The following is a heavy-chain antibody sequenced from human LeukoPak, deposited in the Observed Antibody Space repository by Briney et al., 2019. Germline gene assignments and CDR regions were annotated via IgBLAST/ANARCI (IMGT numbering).Heavy chain of an antibody. V-gene: IGHV3-23*01. Sequence: GGSLRLSCVASVYTFRSYAMSWVRPAPGKGLESVLAIFGAGGSTYYADSVKGRFTTSRDTTKNTLYLKMNSLRAEDTAVYYCAKDSQLKYCANGVCYTQPYLFDYWGQGTLVTVSS. CDR3: AKDSQLKYCANGVCYTQPYLFDY. CDR2: IFGAGGST. CDR1: VYTFRSYA. D-gene: IGHD2-8*01. J-gene: IGHJ4*02.